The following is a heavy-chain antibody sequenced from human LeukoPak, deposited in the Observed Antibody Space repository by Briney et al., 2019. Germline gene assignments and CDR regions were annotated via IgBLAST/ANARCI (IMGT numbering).Heavy chain of an antibody. CDR3: VKGMEDYDILTGVLDV. J-gene: IGHJ6*02. Sequence: SGECLRLSRSAPVVTFSSYSVHWVRKAPWKGLEYVSAISSNGGSTYYADSVKGRFTISRDNSKNTLYLQMSSLRAEDTAVYYCVKGMEDYDILTGVLDVWGQGTTVTVSS. CDR2: ISSNGGST. CDR1: VVTFSSYS. D-gene: IGHD3-9*01. V-gene: IGHV3-64D*06.